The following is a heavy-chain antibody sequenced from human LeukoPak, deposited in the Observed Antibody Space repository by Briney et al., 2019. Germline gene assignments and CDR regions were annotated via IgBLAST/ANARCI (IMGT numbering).Heavy chain of an antibody. D-gene: IGHD6-13*01. CDR1: GGSISSTTYY. CDR2: IFYSGST. V-gene: IGHV4-39*01. Sequence: SETLSLTCTVSGGSISSTTYYWGWIRQPPGKGLEWIGTIFYSGSTYYNPSLKSRVTISVDTSKNQFSLKLSSVTAADTAVYYCAKGIRDGHYFDYWGQGTLVTASS. J-gene: IGHJ4*02. CDR3: AKGIRDGHYFDY.